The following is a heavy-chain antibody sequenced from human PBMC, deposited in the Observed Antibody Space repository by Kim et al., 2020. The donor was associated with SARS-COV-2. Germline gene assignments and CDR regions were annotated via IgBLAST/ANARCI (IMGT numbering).Heavy chain of an antibody. J-gene: IGHJ1*01. Sequence: ASVKVSCKASGYTFTSYAMHWVRQAPGQRLEWMGWINAGNGNTKYSQKFQGRVTITRDTSASTAYMELSSLRSEDTAVYYCASVVPRDSSWYPFQHWGQGTLVTVSS. CDR2: INAGNGNT. D-gene: IGHD6-13*01. CDR1: GYTFTSYA. CDR3: ASVVPRDSSWYPFQH. V-gene: IGHV1-3*01.